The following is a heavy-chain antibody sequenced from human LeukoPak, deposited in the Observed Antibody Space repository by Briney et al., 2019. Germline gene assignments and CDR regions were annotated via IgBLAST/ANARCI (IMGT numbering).Heavy chain of an antibody. V-gene: IGHV3-11*01. J-gene: IGHJ4*02. CDR1: GFTFSDYY. CDR3: ASNGGAVAKTTEFDY. CDR2: ISSSGSTI. Sequence: GGSLRLSCAASGFTFSDYYMSWIRQAPGKGLEWVSYISSSGSTIYYADSVKGRFTISRDNAKNSLYLQMNSLRAEDTALYYCASNGGAVAKTTEFDYWGQGTLVTVSS. D-gene: IGHD6-19*01.